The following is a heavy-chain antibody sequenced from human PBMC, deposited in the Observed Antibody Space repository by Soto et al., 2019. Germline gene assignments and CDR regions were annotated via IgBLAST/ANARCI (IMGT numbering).Heavy chain of an antibody. CDR2: ISAYNGNT. V-gene: IGHV1-18*01. CDR1: GYTFTSYG. J-gene: IGHJ4*02. D-gene: IGHD6-6*01. CDR3: ATVSRIAARWYYFDY. Sequence: ASVKVSCKASGYTFTSYGISWVRQAPGQGLEWMGWISAYNGNTNYAQKLQGRVTMTTDTSTSTAYMELRSLRSDDTAVYYCATVSRIAARWYYFDYWGQRTLVTVSS.